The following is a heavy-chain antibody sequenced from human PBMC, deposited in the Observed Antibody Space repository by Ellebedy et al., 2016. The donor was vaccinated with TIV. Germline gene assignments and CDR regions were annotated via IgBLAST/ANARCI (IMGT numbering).Heavy chain of an antibody. V-gene: IGHV3-23*01. CDR1: GFTFSSYA. CDR2: ISGSGGST. D-gene: IGHD6-25*01. Sequence: GESLKISXAASGFTFSSYAMSWVRQAPGKGLEWVSAISGSGGSTYYADSVKGRFTISRDNSKNTLYLQMNSLRAEDTAVYYCAKPLGGSGGYWGQGTLVTVSS. J-gene: IGHJ4*02. CDR3: AKPLGGSGGY.